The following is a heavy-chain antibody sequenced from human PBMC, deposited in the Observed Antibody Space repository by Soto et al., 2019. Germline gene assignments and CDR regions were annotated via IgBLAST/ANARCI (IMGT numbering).Heavy chain of an antibody. CDR2: ISGGGAGR. CDR3: AKCYGSGSDRYYFDH. V-gene: IGHV3-23*01. J-gene: IGHJ4*02. Sequence: EVQLLESGGGLVQPGGSLRLSCADSGFTFSSYAMGWVRQAPGKGLEWVSAISGGGAGRYYADSVKGRFTISRDNSKNTHYLQMNSLRAEDTAVYYCAKCYGSGSDRYYFDHWGQGALVTVSS. D-gene: IGHD3-10*01. CDR1: GFTFSSYA.